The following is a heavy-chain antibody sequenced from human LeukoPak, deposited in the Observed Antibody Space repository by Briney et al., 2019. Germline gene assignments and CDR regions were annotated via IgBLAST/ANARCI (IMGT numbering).Heavy chain of an antibody. D-gene: IGHD3-22*01. CDR1: GFTFSTYG. CDR3: GRDLFMIVVPGQNVLDY. CDR2: IWYDGSNK. J-gene: IGHJ4*02. V-gene: IGHV3-33*01. Sequence: WGSLGLSCAASGFTFSTYGMHWVRQAPGKGLEWVAVIWYDGSNKYYADSVKGRFTISRDNSKNTLYLQMNSLRAEDTAVYYCGRDLFMIVVPGQNVLDYWGQGNLDTVSS.